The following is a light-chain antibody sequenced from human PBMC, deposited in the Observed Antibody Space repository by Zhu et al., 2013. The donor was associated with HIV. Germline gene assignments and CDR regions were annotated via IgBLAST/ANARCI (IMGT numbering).Light chain of an antibody. CDR3: QQSFSLPRT. V-gene: IGKV1-39*01. Sequence: DTQMTQSPSSLSASVGDRVTITCRASQSISIYLNWYQQKPGKAPRLLIYAASSLQSGVPSRFSGSGSGADFTLTISSLQPEDFATYYCQQSFSLPRTFGQGTKLELK. J-gene: IGKJ2*01. CDR1: QSISIY. CDR2: AAS.